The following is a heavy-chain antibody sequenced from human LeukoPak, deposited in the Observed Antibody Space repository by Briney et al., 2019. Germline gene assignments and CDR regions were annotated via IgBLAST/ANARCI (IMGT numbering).Heavy chain of an antibody. V-gene: IGHV4-28*01. CDR3: ARSHEEAFDI. CDR2: IYYSGST. J-gene: IGHJ3*02. CDR1: GYSVSSSNW. Sequence: SETLSLTCAVSGYSVSSSNWWGWIRQPPGKGLDWIGYIYYSGSTYYNPSLKSRVTMLVDTSKNQFSLKLSSVTAVDTAVYYCARSHEEAFDIWGQGTMVTVSS.